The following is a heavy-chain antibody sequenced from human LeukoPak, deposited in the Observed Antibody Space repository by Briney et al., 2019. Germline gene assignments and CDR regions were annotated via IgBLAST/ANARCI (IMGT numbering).Heavy chain of an antibody. D-gene: IGHD1-26*01. J-gene: IGHJ4*02. V-gene: IGHV3-30*01. CDR3: ARYGELLHFDY. CDR1: GFTFNNFA. Sequence: GGSLRLSCAASGFTFNNFAIYWVRQAPGMGLEWVAVISYDGRNNHYASSVRGRFTISRDNSRNTLYLQMNSLRAEDTAVYYCARYGELLHFDYWGQGTLVTVSS. CDR2: ISYDGRNN.